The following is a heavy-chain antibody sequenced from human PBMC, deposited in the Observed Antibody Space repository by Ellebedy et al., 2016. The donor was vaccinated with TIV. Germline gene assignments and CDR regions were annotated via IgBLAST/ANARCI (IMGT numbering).Heavy chain of an antibody. V-gene: IGHV4-59*11. CDR2: IYYTGST. Sequence: SETLSLTXTVSGGSISSHYWSWIRQPPGRGLEWIGWIYYTGSTNHNPSLKSRVTILLDTSKNQFSLKLSSVTAADTAVYYCASSPYGDYGIGYWGQGTLVTVVS. CDR3: ASSPYGDYGIGY. CDR1: GGSISSHY. D-gene: IGHD4-17*01. J-gene: IGHJ4*02.